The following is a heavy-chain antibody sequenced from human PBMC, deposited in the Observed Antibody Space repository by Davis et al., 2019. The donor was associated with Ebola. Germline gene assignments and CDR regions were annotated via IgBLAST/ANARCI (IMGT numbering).Heavy chain of an antibody. D-gene: IGHD6-13*01. CDR3: ASFSSSWYYFDY. CDR1: GGSISSYY. CDR2: IYYSGST. Sequence: PSETLSLTCTVSGGSISSYYWGWIRQPPGKGLEWIGSIYYSGSTYYNPSLKSRVTISVDTSKNQFSLKLSSVTAADTAVYYCASFSSSWYYFDYWGQGTLVTVSS. J-gene: IGHJ4*02. V-gene: IGHV4-39*07.